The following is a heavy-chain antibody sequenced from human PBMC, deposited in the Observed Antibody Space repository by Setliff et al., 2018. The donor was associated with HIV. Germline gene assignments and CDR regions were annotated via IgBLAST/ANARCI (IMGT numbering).Heavy chain of an antibody. Sequence: SETLSLTCTVSGGSISSYYWSWIRQPPGKGLEWIGYIYYSGSTNYNPSLKSRVTISVGTSKNQFSLKLSSVTAADTAVYYCARVGGSYSDYYYYYYMDVWG. CDR2: IYYSGST. CDR3: ARVGGSYSDYYYYYYMDV. V-gene: IGHV4-59*01. CDR1: GGSISSYY. J-gene: IGHJ6*03. D-gene: IGHD1-26*01.